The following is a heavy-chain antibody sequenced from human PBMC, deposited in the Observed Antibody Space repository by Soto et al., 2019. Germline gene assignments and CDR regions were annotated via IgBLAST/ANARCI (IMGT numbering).Heavy chain of an antibody. Sequence: GGSLRLSCAASGFTFNNAWMSWVRQAPGKGLEWVGRIKSKTDGGTTDYAAPVKGRFTISRDDSKNTLYLQMNSLKTEDTAVYYCTTRGTMVRGVIYPYYYGMDVWGQGTTVTVSS. D-gene: IGHD3-10*01. CDR1: GFTFNNAW. CDR2: IKSKTDGGTT. J-gene: IGHJ6*02. CDR3: TTRGTMVRGVIYPYYYGMDV. V-gene: IGHV3-15*01.